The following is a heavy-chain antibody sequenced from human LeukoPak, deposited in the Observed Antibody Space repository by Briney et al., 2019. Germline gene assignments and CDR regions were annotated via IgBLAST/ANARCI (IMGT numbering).Heavy chain of an antibody. CDR2: MNPNRGNT. CDR1: GYTFTGYY. D-gene: IGHD3-9*01. J-gene: IGHJ6*02. CDR3: ARGAVRYFDWLFYYYGMDV. V-gene: IGHV1-8*02. Sequence: ASVKVSCKASGYTFTGYYMHWVRQAPGQGLEWMGWMNPNRGNTGYAQKFQGRVTMTRNTSISTAYMELSSLRSEDTAVYYCARGAVRYFDWLFYYYGMDVRGQGTTVTVSS.